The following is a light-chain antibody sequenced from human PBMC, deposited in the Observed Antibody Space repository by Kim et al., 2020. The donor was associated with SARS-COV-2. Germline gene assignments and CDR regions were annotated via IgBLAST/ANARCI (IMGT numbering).Light chain of an antibody. CDR2: GAS. CDR1: QSVTRNY. J-gene: IGKJ1*01. Sequence: EIVLTQSPGTLSLSPGERATLSCRASQSVTRNYLSWYQHTPGQAPRLLMYGASRMAPGIPDRFSGSGSGTDFTLTISRLEPGDFAVYYCQQFDDSSSWTFGQGTKVDIK. V-gene: IGKV3-20*01. CDR3: QQFDDSSSWT.